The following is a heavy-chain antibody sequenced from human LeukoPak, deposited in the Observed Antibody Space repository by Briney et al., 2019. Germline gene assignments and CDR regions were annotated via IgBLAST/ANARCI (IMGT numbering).Heavy chain of an antibody. D-gene: IGHD7-27*01. CDR1: GFTFSSYG. CDR3: ARGGLGIGDFDI. V-gene: IGHV3-33*01. Sequence: GRSLRLSCAASGFTFSSYGMHWVRQAPGKGLEWVAVIWYDGSNRYYADSVKGRFTISRDNSKNTLYLQMNSLRAEDTAVYYCARGGLGIGDFDIWGQGTMVTVSS. CDR2: IWYDGSNR. J-gene: IGHJ3*02.